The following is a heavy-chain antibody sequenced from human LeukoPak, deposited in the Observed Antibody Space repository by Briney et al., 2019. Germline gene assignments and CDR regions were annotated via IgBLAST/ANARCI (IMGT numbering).Heavy chain of an antibody. CDR1: GDSVTSVGYY. V-gene: IGHV4-31*03. CDR2: IYYTGST. Sequence: PSDTLSLTCTVSGDSVTSVGYYWVWIRQHPGKGLEWIGYIYYTGSTSYNPSLKSRVTISVDTSKNQFSLKLSSVTAADTAVYYCARGIPYCSSTSCYYWFDPWGQGTLVTVSS. D-gene: IGHD2-2*01. J-gene: IGHJ5*02. CDR3: ARGIPYCSSTSCYYWFDP.